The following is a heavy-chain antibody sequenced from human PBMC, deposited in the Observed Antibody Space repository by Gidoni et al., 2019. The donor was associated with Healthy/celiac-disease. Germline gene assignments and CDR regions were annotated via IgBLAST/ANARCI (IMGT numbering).Heavy chain of an antibody. CDR2: IYPGDSDT. Sequence: EVQLVQSGAEVKKPGESRKRSGKGSGYSFTSYWIVWVRQMPGKGLEWMGIIYPGDSDTRYSPSFQGQVTISADKSISTAYLQWSSLKASDTAMYYCARWRGRSSSSGTGFDPWGQGTLVTVSS. V-gene: IGHV5-51*01. CDR3: ARWRGRSSSSGTGFDP. D-gene: IGHD6-6*01. CDR1: GYSFTSYW. J-gene: IGHJ5*02.